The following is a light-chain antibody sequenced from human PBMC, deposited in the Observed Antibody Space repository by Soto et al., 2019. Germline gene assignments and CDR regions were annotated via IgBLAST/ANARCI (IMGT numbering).Light chain of an antibody. V-gene: IGKV3D-15*01. CDR3: KQYNRWPLT. CDR1: QSVGSD. Sequence: ELVMTQSPTTPSASPGSRDSVLCRPSQSVGSDLAWYQQKPGQAPRLVIYDIFTRATGVPTRISGSGSGTEFTLTISSLQSEDFAVYYCKQYNRWPLTFGGGTKVDIK. CDR2: DIF. J-gene: IGKJ4*01.